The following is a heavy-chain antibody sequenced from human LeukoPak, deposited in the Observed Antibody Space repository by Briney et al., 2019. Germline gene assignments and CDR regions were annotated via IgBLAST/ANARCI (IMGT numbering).Heavy chain of an antibody. CDR3: ARELWGIRRGKGDY. V-gene: IGHV1-8*01. Sequence: ASVKVSCEASGYTFTSYDINGVRQATGQGLEWMGWMNPNSGNTGYAQKFQGRVTMTRNTSISTAYMELSSLRSEDTAVYYCARELWGIRRGKGDYWGQGTLVTVSS. CDR2: MNPNSGNT. J-gene: IGHJ4*02. D-gene: IGHD3-16*01. CDR1: GYTFTSYD.